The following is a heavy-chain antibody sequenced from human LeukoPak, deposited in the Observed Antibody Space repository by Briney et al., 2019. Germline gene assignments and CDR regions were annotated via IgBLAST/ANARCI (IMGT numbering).Heavy chain of an antibody. CDR1: GFPFSTLT. V-gene: IGHV3-21*01. Sequence: GGSLRLSCAAAGFPFSTLTMNWVRQAPGKGLEWVSSISSSSSYIYYADSVKGRFTISRDNAKNSLYLQMNSLRAEDTAVYYCARVDYGDYLIDYWGQGTLVTVSS. D-gene: IGHD4-17*01. J-gene: IGHJ4*02. CDR3: ARVDYGDYLIDY. CDR2: ISSSSSYI.